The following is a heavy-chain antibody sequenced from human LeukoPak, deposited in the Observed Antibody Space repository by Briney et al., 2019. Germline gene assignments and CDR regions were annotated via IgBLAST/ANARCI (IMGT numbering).Heavy chain of an antibody. J-gene: IGHJ4*02. V-gene: IGHV1-2*02. CDR2: INPNSGGT. CDR3: ARESGVEMATIKRDFDY. Sequence: ASVKVSCKASGYTFTGYYMHWVRQAPGQGLEWMGWINPNSGGTNYAQKFQGRVTMTRDTSISTAYMELSRLRSDGTAVYYCARESGVEMATIKRDFDYWGQGTLVTVSS. CDR1: GYTFTGYY. D-gene: IGHD5-24*01.